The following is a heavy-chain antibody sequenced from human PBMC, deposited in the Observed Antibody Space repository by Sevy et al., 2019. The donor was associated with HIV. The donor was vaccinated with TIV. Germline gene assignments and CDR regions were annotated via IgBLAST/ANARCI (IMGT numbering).Heavy chain of an antibody. CDR1: GGSISTSSYY. V-gene: IGHV4-39*01. CDR3: ARPDSYSYYGMDV. J-gene: IGHJ6*02. D-gene: IGHD3-22*01. CDR2: IYYSGST. Sequence: SETLSLICTVSGGSISTSSYYWAWIRQPPGKGLEWIGSIYYSGSTYYNPSLKSRVTISVDRSKNQFSLNLRSVTAADKAAYYCARPDSYSYYGMDVWGQGTTVTVSS.